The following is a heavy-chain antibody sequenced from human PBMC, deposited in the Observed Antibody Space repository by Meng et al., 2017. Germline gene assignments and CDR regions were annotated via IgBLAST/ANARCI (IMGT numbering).Heavy chain of an antibody. CDR1: GGTFVSYA. CDR2: IIPIFGTA. J-gene: IGHJ4*02. Sequence: AQWVQSGAAVEKPGSAVKVPSKSSGGTFVSYAISWVRQAPGQGLEWMGGIIPIFGTASYAQKFQGRVTITADKSTSTAYMELSSLRSEDTAVYYCHSGWYQAGDDYWGQGTLVTVSS. D-gene: IGHD6-19*01. CDR3: HSGWYQAGDDY. V-gene: IGHV1-69*06.